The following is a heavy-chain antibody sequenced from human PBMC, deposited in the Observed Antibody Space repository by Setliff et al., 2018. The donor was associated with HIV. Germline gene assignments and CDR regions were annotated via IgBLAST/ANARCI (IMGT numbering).Heavy chain of an antibody. J-gene: IGHJ1*01. CDR1: GFSLSDNGMG. CDR3: THRRGRWLHFEH. CDR2: IYWDDDK. V-gene: IGHV2-5*02. D-gene: IGHD6-19*01. Sequence: SGPTLVNPTQPVTLTCSFSGFSLSDNGMGVGWIRQPPGKALEWLAFIYWDDDKLYSPSLKSMLTITKDTSKNQVVLTMTNMDPADTGTYFCTHRRGRWLHFEHWGQGTLVTVSS.